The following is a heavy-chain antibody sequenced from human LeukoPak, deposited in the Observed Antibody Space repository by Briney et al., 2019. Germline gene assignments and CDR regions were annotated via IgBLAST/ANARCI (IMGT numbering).Heavy chain of an antibody. V-gene: IGHV4-31*03. CDR1: GGSISSGGYY. D-gene: IGHD6-13*01. CDR3: ARDAGGAAAGKFDY. CDR2: IYYSGST. Sequence: PSETLSLTCTVSGGSISSGGYYWSWIRQHPGKGLEWIGYIYYSGSTYYNPSLKSRVTISVDTSKNQFSLELSSVTAADTAVYYCARDAGGAAAGKFDYWGQGTLVTVSS. J-gene: IGHJ4*02.